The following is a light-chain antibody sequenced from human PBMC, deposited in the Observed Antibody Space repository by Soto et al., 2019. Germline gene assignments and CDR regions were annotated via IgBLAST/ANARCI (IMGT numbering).Light chain of an antibody. V-gene: IGLV1-40*01. CDR1: SSNIGAGYD. Sequence: QSVLTQPPSVSGAPGQRVTISCTGSSSNIGAGYDVHWYHQLPGTAPKLLIYANSIRPSGVPDRFSGSKSGTSASLAITGLQAEDEADYYCQSYDSSLSGSVFGGGTKLTVL. CDR2: ANS. CDR3: QSYDSSLSGSV. J-gene: IGLJ3*02.